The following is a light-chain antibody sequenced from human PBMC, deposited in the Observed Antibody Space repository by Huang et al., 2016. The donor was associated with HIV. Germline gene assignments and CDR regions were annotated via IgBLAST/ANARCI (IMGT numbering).Light chain of an antibody. V-gene: IGKV3-11*01. CDR1: KSVEIS. Sequence: EVVLTQSPATVSVSPGQGATLSCRASKSVEISLAWYHQKPGQAPRLLIYGASERAAGTPARFSGSGSGTHFTLTISSLEPDDVGIYYCHQRHNWLTFGGGTKVEIK. CDR2: GAS. J-gene: IGKJ4*01. CDR3: HQRHNWLT.